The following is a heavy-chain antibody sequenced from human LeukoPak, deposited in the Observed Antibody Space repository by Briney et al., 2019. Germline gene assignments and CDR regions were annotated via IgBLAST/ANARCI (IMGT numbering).Heavy chain of an antibody. Sequence: SETLSLTCTVSGASIGSYYWGWIRQPPGKGLEWIGYIYIRGNTNSNPSLKSRVTISGDTSKNQISLKLTSVSAADTAVYYCARDEGNWFDPWGQGTLGTVSS. J-gene: IGHJ5*02. CDR3: ARDEGNWFDP. CDR1: GASIGSYY. V-gene: IGHV4-59*01. CDR2: IYIRGNT.